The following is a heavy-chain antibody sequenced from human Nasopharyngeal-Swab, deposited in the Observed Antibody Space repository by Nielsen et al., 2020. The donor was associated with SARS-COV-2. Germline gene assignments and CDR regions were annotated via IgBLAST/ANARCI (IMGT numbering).Heavy chain of an antibody. D-gene: IGHD3-3*01. CDR2: IETESERGTT. V-gene: IGHV3-15*04. Sequence: VREPPGKGLEWVGRIETESERGTTDYAAPVKGRFTISRDDSKNTVYLQMSSLKTEDTAVYYCTTVSITIFGVVVHYYMDVWGKGTTVTVSS. CDR3: TTVSITIFGVVVHYYMDV. J-gene: IGHJ6*03.